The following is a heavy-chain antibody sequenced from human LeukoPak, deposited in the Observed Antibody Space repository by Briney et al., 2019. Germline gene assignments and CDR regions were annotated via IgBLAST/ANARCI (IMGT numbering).Heavy chain of an antibody. CDR3: GREGATVSTQIDY. D-gene: IGHD4-17*01. CDR2: ISSSSSYT. Sequence: GGSLRLSCAASGFTFSDYYMSWIRQAPGKGLEWVSYISSSSSYTNYADSVKGRFTISRDNAKNTLYLQMNSLRAEDTAVYFCGREGATVSTQIDYWGQGTLATVSS. J-gene: IGHJ4*02. CDR1: GFTFSDYY. V-gene: IGHV3-11*06.